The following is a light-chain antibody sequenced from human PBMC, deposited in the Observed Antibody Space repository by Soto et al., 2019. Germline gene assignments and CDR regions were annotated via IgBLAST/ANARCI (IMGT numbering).Light chain of an antibody. CDR2: EAN. V-gene: IGLV2-14*02. CDR1: SSDVGGYNL. Sequence: QSVLTQPASVSGSPGQSITISCTGTSSDVGGYNLVSWYQQHPGKAPKLIIYEANERPSGVSYRFSGSKSGNTASLTISGLQAEDEGDYYCSSFASTHTYVFGTGTKVTVL. CDR3: SSFASTHTYV. J-gene: IGLJ1*01.